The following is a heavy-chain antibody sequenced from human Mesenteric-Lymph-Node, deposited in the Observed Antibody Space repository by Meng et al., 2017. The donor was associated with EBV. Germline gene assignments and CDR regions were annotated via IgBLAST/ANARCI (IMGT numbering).Heavy chain of an antibody. D-gene: IGHD2-15*01. CDR3: ARDCSGGTSCFDY. CDR1: CGSFSGYY. CDR2: INHSGST. J-gene: IGHJ4*02. Sequence: VQLQKWGAGLCRPSETLSLTCAVYCGSFSGYYCTWILQPPGTGLEWIGEINHSGSTSYNPSLESRVTISADTSKNQISLKLSSVTAADTAVYYCARDCSGGTSCFDYWGQGTLVTVSS. V-gene: IGHV4-34*01.